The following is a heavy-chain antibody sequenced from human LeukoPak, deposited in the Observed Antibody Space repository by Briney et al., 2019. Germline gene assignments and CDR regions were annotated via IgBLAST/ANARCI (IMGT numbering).Heavy chain of an antibody. CDR2: ISAYNGRT. CDR1: GYTFTSYA. V-gene: IGHV1-18*01. CDR3: ARVTTPYYYYYMDV. J-gene: IGHJ6*03. Sequence: ASVKVSCKASGYTFTSYAITWVRQAPGQGLEWMGWISAYNGRTNYAQNLQGRVTLTRDTSTSTVYMELSSLRSEDTAVYYCARVTTPYYYYYMDVWGKGTTVTVSS. D-gene: IGHD2-15*01.